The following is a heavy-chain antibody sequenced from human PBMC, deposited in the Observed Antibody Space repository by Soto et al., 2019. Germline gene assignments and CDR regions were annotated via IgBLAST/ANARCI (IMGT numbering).Heavy chain of an antibody. J-gene: IGHJ3*02. CDR2: IYPGDSDT. CDR1: GYSFTSYW. D-gene: IGHD3-22*01. Sequence: GESLKISCKGSGYSFTSYWIGWVRQMPGKGLEGMGIIYPGDSDTRYSPSFQGQVTISADKSISTAYLQWSSLKASDTAMYYCATSYYYDSSGYYFDAFDIWGQGTMVTVS. CDR3: ATSYYYDSSGYYFDAFDI. V-gene: IGHV5-51*01.